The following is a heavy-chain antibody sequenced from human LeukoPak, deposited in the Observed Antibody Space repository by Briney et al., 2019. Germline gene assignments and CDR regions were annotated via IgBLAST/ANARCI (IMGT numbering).Heavy chain of an antibody. V-gene: IGHV3-30*02. CDR3: AKEYTPSSPLGELDS. Sequence: GGSLRLSCAVSGFSFSSYAMHWVRQAPGKGLEWVALIRHDETNEYYADSVQGRFTISRGTSKNTLYLQMNSLRAEDTADYYCAKEYTPSSPLGELDSWGQGTLVTVSS. D-gene: IGHD6-6*01. CDR2: IRHDETNE. J-gene: IGHJ4*02. CDR1: GFSFSSYA.